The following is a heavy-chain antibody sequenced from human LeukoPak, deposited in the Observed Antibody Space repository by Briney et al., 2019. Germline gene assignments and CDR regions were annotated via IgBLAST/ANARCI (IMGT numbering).Heavy chain of an antibody. Sequence: ASVKVSCKASGGTFSSYAISWVRQAPGQGLEWMGWINPNSGGTNYAQKFQGRVTMTRDTSISTAYMELSRLRSDDTAVYYCAEYYYGSGSYPTWGQGTLVTVSS. J-gene: IGHJ4*02. CDR2: INPNSGGT. D-gene: IGHD3-10*01. CDR1: GGTFSSYA. V-gene: IGHV1-2*02. CDR3: AEYYYGSGSYPT.